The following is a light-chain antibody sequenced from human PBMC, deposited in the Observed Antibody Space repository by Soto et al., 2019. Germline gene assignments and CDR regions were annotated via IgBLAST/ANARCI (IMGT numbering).Light chain of an antibody. J-gene: IGKJ5*01. CDR1: QSAGNF. Sequence: EIVMTQSPATLSVSPGGTASVSCSASQSAGNFLAWYQQKPGQAPRLLIYYISTRATGIPARFSGSGSGTEFTLTINSLQSEDSAVYYCQQHNQWPITFGQGTRLE. V-gene: IGKV3D-15*01. CDR3: QQHNQWPIT. CDR2: YIS.